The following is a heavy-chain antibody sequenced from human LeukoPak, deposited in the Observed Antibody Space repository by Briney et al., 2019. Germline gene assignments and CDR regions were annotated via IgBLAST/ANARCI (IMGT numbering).Heavy chain of an antibody. D-gene: IGHD2-2*01. CDR2: ISGSGGNT. CDR1: GFTFSSYA. Sequence: GGSLRLSCAASGFTFSSYAMSWVRQAPGKGLEWVSAISGSGGNTYYAVSGKGRFTISRDNCKNSLYLQMNSLRAEDTAVYYCAKDLQEYQDVWGKGTTVTVSS. CDR3: AKDLQEYQDV. V-gene: IGHV3-23*01. J-gene: IGHJ6*04.